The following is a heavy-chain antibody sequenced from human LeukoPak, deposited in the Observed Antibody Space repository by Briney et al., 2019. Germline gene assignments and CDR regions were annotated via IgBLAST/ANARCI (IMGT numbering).Heavy chain of an antibody. J-gene: IGHJ6*02. CDR1: GGSISSGDYY. CDR3: AGTDSVLRFPFRV. CDR2: IYYSGST. Sequence: PSETLSLTCTVSGGSISSGDYYWSWIRQPPGKGLEWIGYIYYSGSTYYNPSLKSRVTISVDTSKNQFSLKLSSVTAADTAVYYCAGTDSVLRFPFRVWGQGTTVTVSS. V-gene: IGHV4-30-4*01. D-gene: IGHD3-3*01.